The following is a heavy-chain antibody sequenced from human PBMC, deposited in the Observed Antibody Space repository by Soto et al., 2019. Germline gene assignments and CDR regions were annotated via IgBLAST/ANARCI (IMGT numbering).Heavy chain of an antibody. J-gene: IGHJ4*02. CDR1: GGSLSGYY. D-gene: IGHD5-12*01. Sequence: QVQLQQWGAGLLKPSETLSLNCAVNGGSLSGYYWSWIRQPPGKGLEWIGEIKDGGRTNYSPSLTSRATISSDTSNPQFSLRLYSVTAADTGVYYCARGQEGVVATHWDQGTLVTVSS. V-gene: IGHV4-34*01. CDR2: IKDGGRT. CDR3: ARGQEGVVATH.